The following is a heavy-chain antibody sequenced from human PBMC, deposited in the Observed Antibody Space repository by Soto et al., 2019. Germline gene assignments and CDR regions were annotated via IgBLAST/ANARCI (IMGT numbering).Heavy chain of an antibody. CDR1: GFSFRDAW. CDR2: IKKDGSEK. Sequence: EVQLVESGGGWVQPGGSLRLSCAASGFSFRDAWMSWVRQAPGKGPEWVAKIKKDGSEKYYVDSVKGRFTISRDSARSSLYLQMNSLTADDTAVYYCATNAFWGQGSLVTVSS. J-gene: IGHJ4*02. V-gene: IGHV3-7*01. D-gene: IGHD2-2*01. CDR3: ATNAF.